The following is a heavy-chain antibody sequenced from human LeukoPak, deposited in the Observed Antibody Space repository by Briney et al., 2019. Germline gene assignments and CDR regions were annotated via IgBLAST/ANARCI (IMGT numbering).Heavy chain of an antibody. Sequence: GGSLRLSCTASGFTFSDYYMSWIRQAPGKGLEWVAYITSSGSTMYYADSVKGRFTISRDNAKNSLYLQMNSLRAEDTAVYYCAREHYFYHMDGWGEGTTVTVSS. CDR2: ITSSGSTM. CDR3: AREHYFYHMDG. J-gene: IGHJ6*03. CDR1: GFTFSDYY. V-gene: IGHV3-11*04.